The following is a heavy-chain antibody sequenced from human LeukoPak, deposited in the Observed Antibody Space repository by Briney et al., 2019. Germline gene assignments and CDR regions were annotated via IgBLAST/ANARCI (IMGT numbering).Heavy chain of an antibody. V-gene: IGHV3-13*01. Sequence: GGSLRLSCAASGFTFSSWDMHWVRHSTGKGLEWVSTITTTGDTYYTDSVKGRFTISRENAKNSLYLQMNSLRAGDTAVYYCAKHDFLTGHFDYWGQGTLVTVSS. CDR3: AKHDFLTGHFDY. J-gene: IGHJ4*02. D-gene: IGHD3-9*01. CDR2: ITTTGDT. CDR1: GFTFSSWD.